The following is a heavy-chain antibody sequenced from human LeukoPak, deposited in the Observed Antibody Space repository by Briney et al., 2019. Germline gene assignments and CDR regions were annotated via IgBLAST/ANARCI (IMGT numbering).Heavy chain of an antibody. Sequence: GGSLRLSCAASGLTFSDYYMSWIRQAPGKGLEWVSYISSSGSSIFYADSVKGRFTISRDNAKNSLYLQMNSLRAEDTAVYYCARGSEWSSGVSDYWGQGTLVTVSS. CDR2: ISSSGSSI. V-gene: IGHV3-11*04. J-gene: IGHJ4*02. CDR1: GLTFSDYY. CDR3: ARGSEWSSGVSDY. D-gene: IGHD3-3*01.